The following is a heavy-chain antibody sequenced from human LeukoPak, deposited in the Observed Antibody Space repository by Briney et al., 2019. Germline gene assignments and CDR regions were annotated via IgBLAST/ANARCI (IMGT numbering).Heavy chain of an antibody. Sequence: SETLSLTCTVSGGSISSYYWSWIRQPPGKGLEWIGYIYYSGSTNYNPSLRSRVTISVDTSKNQFSLKLSSVTAADTAVYYCARIRNWGTYYFDYWGQGTLVTVSS. D-gene: IGHD7-27*01. CDR3: ARIRNWGTYYFDY. J-gene: IGHJ4*02. V-gene: IGHV4-59*01. CDR1: GGSISSYY. CDR2: IYYSGST.